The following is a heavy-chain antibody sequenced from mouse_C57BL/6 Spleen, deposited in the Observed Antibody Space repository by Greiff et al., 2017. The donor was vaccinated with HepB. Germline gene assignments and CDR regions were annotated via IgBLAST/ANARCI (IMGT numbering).Heavy chain of an antibody. J-gene: IGHJ1*03. V-gene: IGHV5-9*01. Sequence: EVQVVESGGGLVKPGGSLKLSCAASGFTFSSYTMSWVRQTPEKRLEWVATISGGGGNTYYPDSVKGRFTISSDNAKNTLYLQMSSLRSEDTALYYCARHNYSNYHYWYFDVWGTGTTVTVSS. CDR3: ARHNYSNYHYWYFDV. CDR1: GFTFSSYT. D-gene: IGHD2-5*01. CDR2: ISGGGGNT.